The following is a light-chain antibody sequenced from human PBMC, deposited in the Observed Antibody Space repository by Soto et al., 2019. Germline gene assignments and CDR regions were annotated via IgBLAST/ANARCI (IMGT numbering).Light chain of an antibody. CDR1: QSVLYSSNNKNY. V-gene: IGKV4-1*01. J-gene: IGKJ3*01. Sequence: DIVMTQSPDSLAVSLGERATINCKSSQSVLYSSNNKNYLAWYQQKPGQPPKLLFYWASTRESGVPDRFSGSGSGTDFTLTISSLQAEDVAVYYCQQYYSTPRVFGPGTKVDI. CDR2: WAS. CDR3: QQYYSTPRV.